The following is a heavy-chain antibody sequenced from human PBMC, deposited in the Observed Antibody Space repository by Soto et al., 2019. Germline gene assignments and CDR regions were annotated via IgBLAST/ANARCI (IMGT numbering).Heavy chain of an antibody. CDR3: ARSLDN. CDR2: IHYGGSS. V-gene: IGHV4-61*01. CDR1: GGSVRSESYY. Sequence: SETLSLTCTVSGGSVRSESYYWSWFRQPPGKGLEWIGYIHYGGSSDYNPSLKTRVTISVDTSKNQFSLKLSSVTAADTAVYYCARSLDNCGHGTVVTVSS. J-gene: IGHJ4*01.